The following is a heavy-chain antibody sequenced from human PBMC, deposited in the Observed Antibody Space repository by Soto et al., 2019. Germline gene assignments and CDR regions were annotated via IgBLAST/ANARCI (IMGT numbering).Heavy chain of an antibody. CDR3: ARVYSSLSSYDY. CDR2: ISSDGSRT. CDR1: SSYY. V-gene: IGHV3-74*01. J-gene: IGHJ4*02. D-gene: IGHD5-18*01. Sequence: SSYYWGWIRQPPGKGLEWVSRISSDGSRTSYADSVKGRFTISRDNAKNTLYLQMNSLRAEDTAIYYCARVYSSLSSYDYWGQGTLVTVSS.